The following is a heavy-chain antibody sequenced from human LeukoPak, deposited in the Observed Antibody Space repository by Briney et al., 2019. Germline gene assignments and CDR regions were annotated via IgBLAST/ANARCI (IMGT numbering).Heavy chain of an antibody. D-gene: IGHD7-27*01. CDR1: GFTFRTYG. V-gene: IGHV3-23*01. CDR3: ARELVSLGTGYFDL. Sequence: GGSLRLSCEASGFTFRTYGMTWVRQAPGKGLEWVSGITGSSTWTYYADSVRGRFTISRDNSKNTLHLQMDNLTADDTAIYYCARELVSLGTGYFDLWGRGTLVTVSS. CDR2: ITGSSTWT. J-gene: IGHJ2*01.